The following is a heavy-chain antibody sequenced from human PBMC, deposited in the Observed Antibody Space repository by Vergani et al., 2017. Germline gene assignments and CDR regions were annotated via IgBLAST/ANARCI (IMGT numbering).Heavy chain of an antibody. J-gene: IGHJ5*02. V-gene: IGHV4-59*01. Sequence: QVRLQESGPGLVKPSETLSLTCSVSGVSMSGYYWSWIRHPPGKELEWIGYMYHSGSTNYNPSLETRVTISGDTSKNQFSLKLNSVTAADTAVYYCGRVADFYGLGSRLLDLWGQGILVTVSS. CDR1: GVSMSGYY. D-gene: IGHD3-10*01. CDR2: MYHSGST. CDR3: GRVADFYGLGSRLLDL.